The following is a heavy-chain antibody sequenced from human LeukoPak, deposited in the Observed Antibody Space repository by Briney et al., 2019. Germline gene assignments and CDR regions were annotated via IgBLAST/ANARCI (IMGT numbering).Heavy chain of an antibody. D-gene: IGHD3-10*01. Sequence: SETLSLTCTVSGGSISSGDYYWSWIRQPPGKGLEWIGYIYYSGSTYYNPSLKSRVTISVDTSKNQFSLKLSSVTAADTAVYYCARGGYGSGSLRYYFDYWGQGTLVTVSS. CDR2: IYYSGST. CDR1: GGSISSGDYY. V-gene: IGHV4-30-4*08. CDR3: ARGGYGSGSLRYYFDY. J-gene: IGHJ4*02.